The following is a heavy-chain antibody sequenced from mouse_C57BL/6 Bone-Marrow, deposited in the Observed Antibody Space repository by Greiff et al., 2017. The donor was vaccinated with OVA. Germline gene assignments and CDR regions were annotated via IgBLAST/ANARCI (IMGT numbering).Heavy chain of an antibody. V-gene: IGHV1-82*01. Sequence: QVQLQQSGPELVKPGASVKISCKASGYAFSSSWMNWVKQRPGKGLEWIGRIYPGDGDTNYNGKFKGKATLTADKSSSTAYMQLSSLTSEDSAVYFCAGFYYGNPWYFDVWGTGTTVTVSS. CDR2: IYPGDGDT. J-gene: IGHJ1*03. CDR3: AGFYYGNPWYFDV. D-gene: IGHD2-1*01. CDR1: GYAFSSSW.